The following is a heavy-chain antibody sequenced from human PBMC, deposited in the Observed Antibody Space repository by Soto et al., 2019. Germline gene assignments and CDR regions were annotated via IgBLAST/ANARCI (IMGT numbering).Heavy chain of an antibody. CDR2: IYYSGST. CDR1: GGSISSYY. D-gene: IGHD6-13*01. J-gene: IGHJ4*02. V-gene: IGHV4-59*01. CDR3: ATVGSKAAEFDY. Sequence: QVQLQDSGPGLVKPSETLSLTCTVSGGSISSYYWSWIRQPPGKGLEWIGYIYYSGSTNYNPSLKSRVTKPLDTSKSQFCTKPCNATAADTAVYYCATVGSKAAEFDYWGQGTLVTVSS.